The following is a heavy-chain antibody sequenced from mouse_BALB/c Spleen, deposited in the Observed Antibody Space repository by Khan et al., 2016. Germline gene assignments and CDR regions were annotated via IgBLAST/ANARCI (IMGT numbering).Heavy chain of an antibody. CDR1: GFSITGLS. CDR3: ASYYGSGGGFAY. D-gene: IGHD2-1*01. V-gene: IGHV2-6-7*01. CDR2: LWGARSI. J-gene: IGHJ3*01. Sequence: VELVESGPGLVAPSQSLSITCTVPGFSITGLSVNWVRQPPGTALKWLGVLWGARSIDYASALQSRLRIRKDASKSQVFLQMNRLHTDDAARYCGASYYGSGGGFAYWGQGTLVTVSA.